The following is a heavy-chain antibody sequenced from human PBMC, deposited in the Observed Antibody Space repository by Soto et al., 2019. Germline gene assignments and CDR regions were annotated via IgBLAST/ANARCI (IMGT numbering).Heavy chain of an antibody. CDR1: GYSFTSYW. Sequence: PGESLKISCKGSGYSFTSYWISWVRQMPGKGLEWMGRIDPSDSYTNYSPSFQGHVTISADKSISTAYLQWSSLKASDTAMYYCASTKKGYCSGGSCSNYCYYGMDVWGQGTTVTVSS. CDR2: IDPSDSYT. CDR3: ASTKKGYCSGGSCSNYCYYGMDV. D-gene: IGHD2-15*01. J-gene: IGHJ6*02. V-gene: IGHV5-10-1*01.